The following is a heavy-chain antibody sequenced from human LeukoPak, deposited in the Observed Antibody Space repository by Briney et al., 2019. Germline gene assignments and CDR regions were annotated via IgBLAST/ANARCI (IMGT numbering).Heavy chain of an antibody. CDR3: TKVRDYDGYFDY. CDR2: INQDGSEK. Sequence: GGSLRLSCAASGFTFTNYWMSWVRQTPGKGLEWVANINQDGSEKFYVDSVTGRFTISRDNTKNSLYLQMNSLRAEDTAVYYCTKVRDYDGYFDYWGQGTLVTVSS. CDR1: GFTFTNYW. D-gene: IGHD3-22*01. V-gene: IGHV3-7*01. J-gene: IGHJ4*02.